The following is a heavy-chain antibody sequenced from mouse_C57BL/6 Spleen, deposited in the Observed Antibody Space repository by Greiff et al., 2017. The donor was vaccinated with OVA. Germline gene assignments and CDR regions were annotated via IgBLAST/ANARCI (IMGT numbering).Heavy chain of an antibody. CDR3: ARRTGPWFAY. D-gene: IGHD4-1*01. Sequence: QVQLQQPGAELVKPGASVKLSCKASGYTFTSYWMQWVKQRPGQGLEWIGEIDPSDSYTNYNQKFKGKATLTVDPSSSTAYMQLSSLTSEDSAVYYCARRTGPWFAYWGQGTLVTVSA. V-gene: IGHV1-50*01. J-gene: IGHJ3*01. CDR2: IDPSDSYT. CDR1: GYTFTSYW.